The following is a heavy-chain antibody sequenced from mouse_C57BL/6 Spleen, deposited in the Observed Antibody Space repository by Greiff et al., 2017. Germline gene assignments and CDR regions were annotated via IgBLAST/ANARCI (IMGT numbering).Heavy chain of an antibody. D-gene: IGHD2-4*01. CDR1: GYTFTDYY. Sequence: EVQLQQSGPVLVKPGASVKMSCKASGYTFTDYYMNWVKQSHGKSLEWIGVINPYNGGTSYNQKFKGKATLTVDKSSSTAYMELNSLTSEDSAVYYCARGGYDYFAYGGQGTLVTVSA. CDR2: INPYNGGT. CDR3: ARGGYDYFAY. V-gene: IGHV1-19*01. J-gene: IGHJ3*01.